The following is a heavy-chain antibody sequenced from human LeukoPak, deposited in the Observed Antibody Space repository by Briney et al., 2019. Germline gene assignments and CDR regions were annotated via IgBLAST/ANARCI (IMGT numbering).Heavy chain of an antibody. Sequence: PGGSLRLSCAASGFTFSSYGMQWGRQAPGKGLEWVAVISYDGSNKYYADSVKGRFTISRDNSKNTLYLQMNSLRAEDTAVYYCASREEGGGQGTLVTVS. V-gene: IGHV3-30*03. CDR3: ASREEG. CDR1: GFTFSSYG. CDR2: ISYDGSNK. J-gene: IGHJ4*02.